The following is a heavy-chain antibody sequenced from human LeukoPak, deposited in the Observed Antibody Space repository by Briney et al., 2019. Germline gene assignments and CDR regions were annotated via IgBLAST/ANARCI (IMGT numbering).Heavy chain of an antibody. D-gene: IGHD2/OR15-2a*01. V-gene: IGHV6-1*01. CDR1: GDSVSSNGAA. J-gene: IGHJ4*02. CDR3: AREDSNTYPDGFGY. Sequence: SQTLSLTCAISGDSVSSNGAAWNWIRQSPSRGLEWLGRTYYRSKWHTDYALFVNSRIIVSPDTSKNQFSLHLNSVTPEDTAVYYCAREDSNTYPDGFGYWGQGTLVTVSS. CDR2: TYYRSKWHT.